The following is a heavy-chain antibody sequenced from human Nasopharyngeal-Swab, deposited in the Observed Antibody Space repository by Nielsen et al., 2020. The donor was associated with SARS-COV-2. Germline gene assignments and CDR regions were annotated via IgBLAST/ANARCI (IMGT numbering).Heavy chain of an antibody. CDR3: ARDRGGVYYYYGMDV. Sequence: GESLKISCAASGFTFSSYAMSWVRQAPGKGLEWVSVIYSGGSTYYADSVKGRFTISRDNSKNTLYLQMNSLRAEDTAVYYRARDRGGVYYYYGMDVWGQGTTVTVSS. V-gene: IGHV3-53*01. CDR2: IYSGGST. D-gene: IGHD3-10*01. CDR1: GFTFSSYA. J-gene: IGHJ6*02.